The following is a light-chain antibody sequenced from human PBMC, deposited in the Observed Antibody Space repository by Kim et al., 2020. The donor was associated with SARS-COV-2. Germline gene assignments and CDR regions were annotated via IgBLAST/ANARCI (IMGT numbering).Light chain of an antibody. CDR2: GAS. V-gene: IGKV3-20*01. CDR1: RSGSRNS. CDR3: QQYDNSLLT. Sequence: CPGERGTLACRARRSGSRNSLAWYQQKPGQAPRLLIYGASSRATGVPDRFSGSGSGTDFTLTINRLEPEDFAVYFCQQYDNSLLTFGGGTKVDIK. J-gene: IGKJ4*01.